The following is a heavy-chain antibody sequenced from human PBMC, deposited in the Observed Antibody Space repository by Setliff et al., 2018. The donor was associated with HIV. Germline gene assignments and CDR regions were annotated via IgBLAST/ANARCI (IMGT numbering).Heavy chain of an antibody. V-gene: IGHV1-46*01. CDR1: GGTSTSYA. CDR3: ARSSPLYSRSFDAFDI. Sequence: ASVKVSCKASGGTSTSYAISWVRQAPGQGLEWMGGIIPSGGSTVYAQKFQGRVTLTRDASTSTVYVELSSLRSEDTAVYYCARSSPLYSRSFDAFDIWGQGTMVTVSS. CDR2: IIPSGGST. J-gene: IGHJ3*02. D-gene: IGHD6-6*01.